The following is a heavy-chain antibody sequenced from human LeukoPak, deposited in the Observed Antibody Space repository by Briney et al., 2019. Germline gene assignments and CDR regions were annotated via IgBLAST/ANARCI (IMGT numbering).Heavy chain of an antibody. CDR3: ARLTWGVAGTPMNAFDI. CDR1: GGSISSSSYY. V-gene: IGHV4-39*01. J-gene: IGHJ3*02. CDR2: IYYSGST. Sequence: PSETLSLTCTVSGGSISSSSYYWGWIRQPPGKGLEWIGGIYYSGSTYYNPSLKSRVTISVDTSKNQFSLKLSSVTAADTAVYYCARLTWGVAGTPMNAFDIWGQGTMVTVSS. D-gene: IGHD6-19*01.